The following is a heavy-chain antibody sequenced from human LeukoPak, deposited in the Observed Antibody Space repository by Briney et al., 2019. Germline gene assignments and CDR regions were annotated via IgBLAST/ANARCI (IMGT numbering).Heavy chain of an antibody. V-gene: IGHV3-7*01. CDR3: ARTLVDY. Sequence: GGSLSLSCAASGFIFSNYYMSWVRQAPGKGLEWVANINEDGSVEYYVDSVKGRFTISRGNPKNSLYLLMNNLRAEDTAVYYCARTLVDYWGQGALVTVSS. CDR2: INEDGSVE. CDR1: GFIFSNYY. J-gene: IGHJ4*02.